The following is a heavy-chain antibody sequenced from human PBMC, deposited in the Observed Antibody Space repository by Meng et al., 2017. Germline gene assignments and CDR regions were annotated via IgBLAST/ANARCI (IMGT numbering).Heavy chain of an antibody. CDR1: GFTFSSYA. CDR3: ARDQEEGFDY. J-gene: IGHJ4*02. Sequence: GGSLRLSCAASGFTFSSYAMHWVRQAPGKGLEGVAVISYDGSNKYYADSVKGRFTISRDNSKNTLYLQMNSLRAEDTAVYYCARDQEEGFDYWGQGTLVTVSS. CDR2: ISYDGSNK. V-gene: IGHV3-30*01.